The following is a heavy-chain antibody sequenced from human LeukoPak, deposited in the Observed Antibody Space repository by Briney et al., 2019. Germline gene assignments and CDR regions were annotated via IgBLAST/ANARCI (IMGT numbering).Heavy chain of an antibody. J-gene: IGHJ3*02. CDR3: ARESLGYCSGGSCYQGAFDI. V-gene: IGHV4-34*01. D-gene: IGHD2-15*01. CDR1: GGSFSGYY. Sequence: PSETLSLTCAVYGGSFSGYYWSWIRQPPGKGLEWIGEINHSGSTNYNPSLTSRVTISVDTSKNQFSLKLSSVTAADTAVYYCARESLGYCSGGSCYQGAFDIWGQGTMVTVSS. CDR2: INHSGST.